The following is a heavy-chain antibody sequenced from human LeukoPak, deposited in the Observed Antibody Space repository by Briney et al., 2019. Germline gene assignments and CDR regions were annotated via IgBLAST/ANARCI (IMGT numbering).Heavy chain of an antibody. D-gene: IGHD6-19*01. CDR2: VDPEDGET. CDR3: AIGPAEIRSGWYYYYYYMDV. J-gene: IGHJ6*03. V-gene: IGHV1-69-2*01. CDR1: GYTFTDYY. Sequence: ASVKVSCKVSGYTFTDYYMHWVQQAPGKGLEWMGLVDPEDGETIYAEKFQGRVTITADTSTDTAYMELSSLRSEDTAVYYCAIGPAEIRSGWYYYYYYMDVWGKGTTVTVSS.